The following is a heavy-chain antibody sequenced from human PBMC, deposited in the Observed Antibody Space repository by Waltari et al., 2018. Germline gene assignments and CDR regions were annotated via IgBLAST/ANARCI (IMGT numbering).Heavy chain of an antibody. J-gene: IGHJ4*02. CDR1: GFTVSSDY. V-gene: IGHV3-53*01. Sequence: EVQLVESGGGFIQPGGSLTLSCAASGFTVSSDYMSWVRQAPGKGLEWVSVIYSGGSTYNPDSVKSRFTTFRDNSKNTLYLQMNSLRAEDTAVYYCARGQRGYSYGYASFDYWGQGTLVTVSS. CDR2: IYSGGST. D-gene: IGHD5-18*01. CDR3: ARGQRGYSYGYASFDY.